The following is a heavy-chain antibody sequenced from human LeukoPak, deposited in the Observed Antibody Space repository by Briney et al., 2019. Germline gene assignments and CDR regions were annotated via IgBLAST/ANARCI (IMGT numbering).Heavy chain of an antibody. D-gene: IGHD3-22*01. V-gene: IGHV4-39*07. J-gene: IGHJ4*02. CDR3: ARAPHFFDTSGSRYYFDY. CDR1: GDSISSSSSY. CDR2: IHSSGST. Sequence: SETLSLTCTVSGDSISSSSSYWGWIRQPPGKGLEWIGSIHSSGSTYYNSSLKSRVTISIDTSKNQVSLKMSSVTAADTAVYFCARAPHFFDTSGSRYYFDYWGQGALVTVSS.